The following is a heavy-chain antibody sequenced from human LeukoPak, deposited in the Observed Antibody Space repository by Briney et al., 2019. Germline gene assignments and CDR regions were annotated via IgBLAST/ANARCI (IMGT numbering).Heavy chain of an antibody. CDR1: GFTFSSYW. CDR2: IKQDGSEK. CDR3: ARDGSKYCSSTSCYSGYYYYGMDV. Sequence: PGGSLRLSCAASGFTFSSYWMSWVRQAPGKGLEWVANIKQDGSEKYYVDSVKGRFTISRDNAKNSLYLQMNSLRAEDTAVYCCARDGSKYCSSTSCYSGYYYYGMDVWGQGTTVTVSS. D-gene: IGHD2-2*01. J-gene: IGHJ6*02. V-gene: IGHV3-7*03.